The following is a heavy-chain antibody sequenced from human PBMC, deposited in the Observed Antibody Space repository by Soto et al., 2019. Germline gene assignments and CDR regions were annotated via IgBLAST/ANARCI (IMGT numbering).Heavy chain of an antibody. D-gene: IGHD3-10*01. CDR2: INHSGST. V-gene: IGHV4-34*01. Sequence: PSETLSLTCAVYGGSFSNYYWSWIRQPPGKGLEWIGEINHSGSTNYNPSLKSRVTISVDTSKNQFSLKLSSVTAADTAVYYCARVLWFGELFHPWGQGTLVTVSS. CDR3: ARVLWFGELFHP. J-gene: IGHJ5*01. CDR1: GGSFSNYY.